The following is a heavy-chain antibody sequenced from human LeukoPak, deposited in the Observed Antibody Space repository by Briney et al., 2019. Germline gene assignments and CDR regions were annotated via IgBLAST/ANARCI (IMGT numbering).Heavy chain of an antibody. J-gene: IGHJ6*02. CDR2: IIPIFGTA. CDR3: AREVVVTAMAHYYYYGMDV. V-gene: IGHV1-69*13. D-gene: IGHD2-21*02. Sequence: ASVTVSCKASGGTFSSYAISWVRQAPGQGLEWMGGIIPIFGTANYAQKFQGRVTITADESTSTAYMELSSLRSEDTAVYYCAREVVVTAMAHYYYYGMDVWGQGTTVTVSS. CDR1: GGTFSSYA.